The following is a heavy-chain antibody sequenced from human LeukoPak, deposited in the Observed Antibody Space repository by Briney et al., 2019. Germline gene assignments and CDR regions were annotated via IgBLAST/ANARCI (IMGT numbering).Heavy chain of an antibody. V-gene: IGHV4-59*01. J-gene: IGHJ4*02. Sequence: SETLSLTCTVSGVSISSYYWSWTRQPPGKGLEWIGYIYYSGNTNYNPSLKSRVTISVDTSKNQFSLKLSSVTAADTAVYYCARGESIAARPLDYWGQGTLVTVSS. CDR1: GVSISSYY. D-gene: IGHD6-6*01. CDR3: ARGESIAARPLDY. CDR2: IYYSGNT.